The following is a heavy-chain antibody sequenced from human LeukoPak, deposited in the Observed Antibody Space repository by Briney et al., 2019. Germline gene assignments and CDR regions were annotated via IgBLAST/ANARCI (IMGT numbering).Heavy chain of an antibody. CDR1: GFRFSDHG. D-gene: IGHD2-8*02. CDR3: AKRGVRGNYFDL. CDR2: IAYDGRNE. V-gene: IGHV3-30*18. Sequence: PGGSLRLSCAASGFRFSDHGMHWVRQAPGKGLEWVSVIAYDGRNEYYADSVKGRFTISRDNSKSTLYLEMNSLRPGDTAVYYCAKRGVRGNYFDLWGQGTLVTVSS. J-gene: IGHJ4*02.